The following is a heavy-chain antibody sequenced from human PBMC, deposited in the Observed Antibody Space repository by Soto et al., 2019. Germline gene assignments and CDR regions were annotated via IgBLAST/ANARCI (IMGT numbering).Heavy chain of an antibody. CDR2: ISASAGST. V-gene: IGHV3-23*01. J-gene: IGHJ4*02. D-gene: IGHD5-12*01. CDR3: ARRGGYNLRDPLDY. CDR1: GFIFRDYA. Sequence: EVQLLESGGGLVQPGGSLRLSCVAYGFIFRDYAMTWVRQAPGKGLEWVSVISASAGSTYYADSVKGRFSISRDTSKNTLYLQMNSLRADDTATYHCARRGGYNLRDPLDYWGQGTLVTVSS.